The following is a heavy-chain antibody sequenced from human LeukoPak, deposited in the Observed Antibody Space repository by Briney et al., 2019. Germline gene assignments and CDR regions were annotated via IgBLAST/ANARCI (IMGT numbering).Heavy chain of an antibody. V-gene: IGHV3-48*01. Sequence: GGSLRLSCAASGFTFSSYSMNWVRQAPGKGLEWVSYISSSSSTIYYADSVKGRFAISRDNAKNSLYLQMNSLRAEDTAVYYCARDPDVGWNWFDPWGQGTLVTVSS. CDR2: ISSSSSTI. CDR1: GFTFSSYS. J-gene: IGHJ5*02. D-gene: IGHD1-14*01. CDR3: ARDPDVGWNWFDP.